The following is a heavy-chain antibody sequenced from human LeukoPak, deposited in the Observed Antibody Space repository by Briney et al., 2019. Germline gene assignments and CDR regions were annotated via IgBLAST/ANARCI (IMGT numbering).Heavy chain of an antibody. CDR2: IYPGDSDT. J-gene: IGHJ4*02. D-gene: IGHD3-22*01. Sequence: PGESLKISCKGSGYSFTSYWIGWVRQMPGKGLEWMGIIYPGDSDTRYSPSFQGQVTISADKSISTAYLQWSSLKASDTAMYYCAKGRGQIVVVTVSDYWGQGTLVTVSS. V-gene: IGHV5-51*01. CDR1: GYSFTSYW. CDR3: AKGRGQIVVVTVSDY.